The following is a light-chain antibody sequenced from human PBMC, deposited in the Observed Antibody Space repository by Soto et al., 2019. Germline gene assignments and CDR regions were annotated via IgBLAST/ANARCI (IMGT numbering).Light chain of an antibody. CDR3: QQYNTWPRT. V-gene: IGKV3-15*01. CDR2: GAS. J-gene: IGKJ1*01. CDR1: QPISRN. Sequence: EIVMTQSPDNLSVSLGQGATLSCRASQPISRNLAWYQQKPGQAPRLLIYGASTRATDIPGRFSGGGSGTEFTLTISSLQSEDCAIYFCQQYNTWPRTFGQGTKV.